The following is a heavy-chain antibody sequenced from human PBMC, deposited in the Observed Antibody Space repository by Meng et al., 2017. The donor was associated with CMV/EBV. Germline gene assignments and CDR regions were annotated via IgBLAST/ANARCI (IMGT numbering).Heavy chain of an antibody. CDR1: GFTFDDYA. D-gene: IGHD2-2*01. CDR2: ISWNSGSI. J-gene: IGHJ4*02. V-gene: IGHV3-9*01. Sequence: SLKISCAASGFTFDDYAMRWVRQAPGKGLEWVSGISWNSGSIGYADSVKGRFTISRDNAKNSLYLQMNSLRAEDTALYYCAKDKWRHIVVVPGFDYWGQGTLVTVSS. CDR3: AKDKWRHIVVVPGFDY.